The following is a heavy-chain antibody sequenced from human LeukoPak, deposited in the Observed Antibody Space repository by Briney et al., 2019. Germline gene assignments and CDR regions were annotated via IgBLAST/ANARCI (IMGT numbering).Heavy chain of an antibody. CDR1: GYTFTGYY. Sequence: ASVKVSCKASGYTFTGYYMHWVRQAPGQGLEWMGWINPNSGGTNYAQKFQGRVTITTDESTSTAYMELSSLRSEDTAVYYCARVKIGGIAAAGHDYWGQGTLVTVSS. J-gene: IGHJ4*02. V-gene: IGHV1-2*02. CDR2: INPNSGGT. D-gene: IGHD6-13*01. CDR3: ARVKIGGIAAAGHDY.